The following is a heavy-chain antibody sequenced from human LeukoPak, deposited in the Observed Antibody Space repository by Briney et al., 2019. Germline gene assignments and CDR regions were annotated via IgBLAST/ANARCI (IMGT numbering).Heavy chain of an antibody. CDR1: GFTVRSNY. D-gene: IGHD6-25*01. CDR3: ARVGIVAVGRGNAFDI. V-gene: IGHV3-66*01. J-gene: IGHJ3*02. Sequence: PGGSLRLSCAASGFTVRSNYISWVRQAPGKGLEWVSVIYADGDTYYANSVKGRFTISRDNSKNTPYFQMNSLRAEDTAVYFCARVGIVAVGRGNAFDIWGQGSMVTVSP. CDR2: IYADGDT.